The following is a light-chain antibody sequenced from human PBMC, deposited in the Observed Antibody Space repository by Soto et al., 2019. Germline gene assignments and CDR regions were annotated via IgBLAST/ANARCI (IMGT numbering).Light chain of an antibody. CDR2: AAS. CDR3: QQANRVPLS. Sequence: DIQMTQSPSSVSASVGDRVTITCRASQVISTNLAWYQQKPGKAPKLLIYAASSLQSGVPPRFSGSGSGTDFTLTISSLQPEDFAIYYCQQANRVPLSFGQGTRLEI. V-gene: IGKV1-12*01. CDR1: QVISTN. J-gene: IGKJ5*01.